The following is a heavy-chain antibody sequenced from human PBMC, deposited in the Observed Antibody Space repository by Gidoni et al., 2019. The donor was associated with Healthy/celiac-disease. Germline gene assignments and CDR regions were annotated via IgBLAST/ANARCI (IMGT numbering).Heavy chain of an antibody. Sequence: QVQLVQSGAEVKKPGSSVKVSCKASGGTFSSYAISWVRQAPGQGLEWMGGIIPICGTANYAQKFQGRVTITADESTRTAYMELSSLSSEDTAVYYCASNGADYYGSGSYFNWFDPWGQGTLVTVSS. CDR2: IIPICGTA. CDR1: GGTFSSYA. V-gene: IGHV1-69*01. CDR3: ASNGADYYGSGSYFNWFDP. J-gene: IGHJ5*02. D-gene: IGHD3-10*01.